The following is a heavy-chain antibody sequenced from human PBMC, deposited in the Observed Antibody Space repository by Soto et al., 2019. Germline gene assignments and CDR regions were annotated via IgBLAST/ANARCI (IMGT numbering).Heavy chain of an antibody. J-gene: IGHJ4*02. CDR3: AKDPDRYDYVWGTYRYIDH. CDR1: GITFSNYA. Sequence: EMQLLECGGGLVQPGGSLRLSCTASGITFSNYAMSWVRQAPRKGLEWVSSISTSGGRPYYADSVKGRFTISRDNSKNTLYLQMNSLRVEDTAVYYCAKDPDRYDYVWGTYRYIDHWGQGTLVTVSS. CDR2: ISTSGGRP. V-gene: IGHV3-23*01. D-gene: IGHD3-16*02.